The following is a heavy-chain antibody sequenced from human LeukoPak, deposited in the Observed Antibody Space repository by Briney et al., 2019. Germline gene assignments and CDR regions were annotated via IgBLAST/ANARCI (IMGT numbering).Heavy chain of an antibody. D-gene: IGHD2-15*01. CDR3: ARHAGTEDIVVVVAATRRGNWFAP. Sequence: SETLSLTCAVYGGSFSGYYWSWIRQPPGKGLEWMGEINHSGSTNYNPSLKSRVTISVDTSKNQFSLKLSSVTAADTAVYYCARHAGTEDIVVVVAATRRGNWFAPWGQGTLVTVSS. V-gene: IGHV4-34*01. CDR1: GGSFSGYY. CDR2: INHSGST. J-gene: IGHJ5*02.